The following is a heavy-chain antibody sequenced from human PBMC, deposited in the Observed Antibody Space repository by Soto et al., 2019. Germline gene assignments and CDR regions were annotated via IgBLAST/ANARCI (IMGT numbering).Heavy chain of an antibody. J-gene: IGHJ4*02. V-gene: IGHV1-69*02. CDR1: GGTFSSYT. CDR2: IIPILGLA. CDR3: ANPPRY. Sequence: QVQLVQSGAEVKKPGSSVKVSCKASGGTFSSYTISWVRQAPGQGLEWMGRIIPILGLANYAQKFQGRVTITAAKSTGTASMELRSLRSEDTAVYYCANPPRYWGQGTLVTVSS.